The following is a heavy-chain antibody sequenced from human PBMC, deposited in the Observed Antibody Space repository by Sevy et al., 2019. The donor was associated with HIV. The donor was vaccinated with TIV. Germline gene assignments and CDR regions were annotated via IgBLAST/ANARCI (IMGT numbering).Heavy chain of an antibody. Sequence: ASVKVSCKASGGTFSSYAISWVRQAPGQGLEWMGGIIPIFGTANYAQKFQGRVTITADESTSTAYMELSSLRSEDTAVYYCARVMGVPYYYYYMDVWGKGTTVTVSS. J-gene: IGHJ6*03. V-gene: IGHV1-69*13. CDR3: ARVMGVPYYYYYMDV. CDR1: GGTFSSYA. CDR2: IIPIFGTA. D-gene: IGHD1-26*01.